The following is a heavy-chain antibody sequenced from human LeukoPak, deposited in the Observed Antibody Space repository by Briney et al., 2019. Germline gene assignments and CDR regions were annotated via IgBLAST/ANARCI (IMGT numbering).Heavy chain of an antibody. CDR2: INPNSGGT. CDR3: ARGFAYYYDSSGYYSHLDP. CDR1: GYTFTGYY. J-gene: IGHJ5*02. D-gene: IGHD3-22*01. Sequence: ASVKVSCKASGYTFTGYYMHWVRQAPGRGLEWMGWINPNSGGTNYAQKFQGRVTMTRDTSISTAYMELSRLRSDDTAVYYCARGFAYYYDSSGYYSHLDPWGQGTLVTVSS. V-gene: IGHV1-2*02.